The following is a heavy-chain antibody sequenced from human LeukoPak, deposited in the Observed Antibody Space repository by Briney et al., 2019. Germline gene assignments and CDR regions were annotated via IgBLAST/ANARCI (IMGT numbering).Heavy chain of an antibody. J-gene: IGHJ4*02. CDR1: GFTFSSYS. CDR2: MSHDGINK. D-gene: IGHD4/OR15-4a*01. CDR3: ARDNFQHGGDDYGSHYFDY. Sequence: PGGSLRLSCVASGFTFSSYSMHWVRQAPGKGLGWVAVMSHDGINKYCADSVKGRFTISRDISKDTLYLQMNSLRAEDTAVYYCARDNFQHGGDDYGSHYFDYWGQGTLVAVSS. V-gene: IGHV3-30*04.